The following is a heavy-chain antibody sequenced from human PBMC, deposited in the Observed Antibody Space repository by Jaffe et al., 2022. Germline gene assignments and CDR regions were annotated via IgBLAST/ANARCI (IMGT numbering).Heavy chain of an antibody. CDR2: IRYDGSNK. CDR1: GFTFSSYG. D-gene: IGHD1-1*01. J-gene: IGHJ3*02. V-gene: IGHV3-30*02. CDR3: AKGTRTEDAFDI. Sequence: QVQLVESGGGVVQPGGSLRLSCAASGFTFSSYGMHWVRQAPGKGLEWVAFIRYDGSNKYYADSVKGRFTISRDNSKNTLYLQMNSLRAEDTAVYYCAKGTRTEDAFDIWGQGTMVTVSS.